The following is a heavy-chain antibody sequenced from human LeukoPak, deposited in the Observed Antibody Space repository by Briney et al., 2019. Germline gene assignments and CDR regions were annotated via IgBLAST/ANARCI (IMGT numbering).Heavy chain of an antibody. CDR1: GYSITSGYY. D-gene: IGHD4-17*01. CDR2: VYHSGST. CDR3: AIDSDGAYDLVDY. V-gene: IGHV4-38-2*02. J-gene: IGHJ4*02. Sequence: SETLSLTCAVSGYSITSGYYWGWIRQPPGKGLEWIGSVYHSGSTYYNPSLKSRVTMSVDTSKNQFSLKLNSVTAADTAVYYCAIDSDGAYDLVDYWGQGTLVTVSS.